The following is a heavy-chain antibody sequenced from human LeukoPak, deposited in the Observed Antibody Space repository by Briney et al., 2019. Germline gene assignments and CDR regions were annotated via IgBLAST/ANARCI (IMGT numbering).Heavy chain of an antibody. CDR1: GFNFNNYG. J-gene: IGHJ5*02. D-gene: IGHD6-19*01. CDR2: ISHDGSNK. CDR3: ARDLRSSGWYHWFDP. V-gene: IGHV3-30*03. Sequence: RPGGSLRLSCAASGFNFNNYGMHWVRQAPGKGLEWVAVISHDGSNKYYAESVKGRFTISRNISENTLYLQMNSLRAEDTAVYYCARDLRSSGWYHWFDPWGQGTLVTVSS.